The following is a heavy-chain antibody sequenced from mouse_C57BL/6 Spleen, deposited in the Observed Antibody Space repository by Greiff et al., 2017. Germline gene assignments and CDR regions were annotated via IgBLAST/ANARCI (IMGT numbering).Heavy chain of an antibody. CDR3: ARHYGSSYVWYFDV. Sequence: EVQLQQSGPELVKPGASVKIPCKASGYTFTDYNMDWVKQSHGKSLEWIGDINPNNGGTISNQKFKGKATLTVDKSSSPSYLELRRLSSEYTAFYYCARHYGSSYVWYFDVWGTGTTVTVAS. CDR2: INPNNGGT. V-gene: IGHV1-18*01. CDR1: GYTFTDYN. J-gene: IGHJ1*03. D-gene: IGHD1-1*01.